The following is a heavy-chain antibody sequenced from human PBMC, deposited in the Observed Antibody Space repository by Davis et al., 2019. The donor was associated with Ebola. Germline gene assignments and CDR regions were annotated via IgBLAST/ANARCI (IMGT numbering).Heavy chain of an antibody. CDR1: GFTFSSYG. V-gene: IGHV3-30*18. J-gene: IGHJ4*02. D-gene: IGHD4-17*01. CDR2: ISYDGSSK. CDR3: AKDWDHYGPQY. Sequence: GESLKISCAASGFTFSSYGMHWVRQAPGKGLEWVAIISYDGSSKYYADSVKGRFTISRDNSKNTLCLQKDSLRAEDTAVYHCAKDWDHYGPQYWGQGTLVTVSS.